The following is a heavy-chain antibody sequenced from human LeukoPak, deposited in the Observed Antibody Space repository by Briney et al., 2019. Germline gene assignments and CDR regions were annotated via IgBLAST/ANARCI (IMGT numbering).Heavy chain of an antibody. CDR3: ARDLWTPFYDFWSGYQRAFDY. D-gene: IGHD3-3*01. J-gene: IGHJ4*02. Sequence: ASVKVSCKASGYTFTSYGISWVRQAPGQGLEWMGWTSAYNGNTNYAQKLQGRVTMTTDTSTSTAYMELRSLRSDDTAVYYCARDLWTPFYDFWSGYQRAFDYWGQGTLVTVSS. CDR1: GYTFTSYG. CDR2: TSAYNGNT. V-gene: IGHV1-18*01.